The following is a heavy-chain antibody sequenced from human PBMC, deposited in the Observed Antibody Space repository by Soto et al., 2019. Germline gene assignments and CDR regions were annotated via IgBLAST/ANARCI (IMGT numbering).Heavy chain of an antibody. CDR3: ARVERGTATTVVDAFEI. J-gene: IGHJ3*02. CDR2: MSHSGGT. Sequence: SETLSLTCAVYGGFVSSGSYYWSWIRQPPGKGLEWIGEMSHSGGTHFNPSLKSRVTISVDTSKNQFSLKMSSVTAADTALYYCARVERGTATTVVDAFEIWGPGTMVTVS. V-gene: IGHV4-61*01. CDR1: GGFVSSGSYY. D-gene: IGHD1-1*01.